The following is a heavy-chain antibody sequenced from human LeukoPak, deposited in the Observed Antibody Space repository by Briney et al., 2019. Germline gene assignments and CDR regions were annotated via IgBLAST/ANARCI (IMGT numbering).Heavy chain of an antibody. CDR3: AGRGGAMVGAAAGMDY. J-gene: IGHJ4*02. CDR1: GGSFSGYY. CDR2: INHSGST. V-gene: IGHV4-34*01. D-gene: IGHD6-13*01. Sequence: SETLSLTCAVYGGSFSGYYWSWIRQPPGKGLEWIGEINHSGSTNYNPSLKSRVNISVDTSKNQFSLKLSSVTAADTAVYYCAGRGGAMVGAAAGMDYWGQGTLVTVSS.